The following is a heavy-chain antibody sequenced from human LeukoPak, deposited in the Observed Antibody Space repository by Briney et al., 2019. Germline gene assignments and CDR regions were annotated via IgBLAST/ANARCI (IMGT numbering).Heavy chain of an antibody. CDR1: GYTFTSYG. D-gene: IGHD2-2*01. J-gene: IGHJ5*02. V-gene: IGHV1-18*01. Sequence: ASVKVSCKTSGYTFTSYGISWVRQAPGQGLEWMGWISAYNGNTNYAQKLQGRVTMTTDTSTSTAYMELRSLRSDDTAVYYCARLGDIVVVPAAAASYNWFDPWGQGTLVTVSS. CDR2: ISAYNGNT. CDR3: ARLGDIVVVPAAAASYNWFDP.